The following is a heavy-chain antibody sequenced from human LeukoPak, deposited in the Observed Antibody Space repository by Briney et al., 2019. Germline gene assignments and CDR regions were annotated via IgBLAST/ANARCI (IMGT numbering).Heavy chain of an antibody. D-gene: IGHD3-10*01. CDR3: ARHITMVRGIPHWFDP. CDR1: GYSFTSYW. Sequence: GESLKISCQGSGYSFTSYWIGWVRQMPGKGLEWMGIIYPGDSDTRYSPSFQGQVTISADKSISTAYLQWSSLKASDTAMYYCARHITMVRGIPHWFDPWGQGTLVTVSS. J-gene: IGHJ5*02. CDR2: IYPGDSDT. V-gene: IGHV5-51*01.